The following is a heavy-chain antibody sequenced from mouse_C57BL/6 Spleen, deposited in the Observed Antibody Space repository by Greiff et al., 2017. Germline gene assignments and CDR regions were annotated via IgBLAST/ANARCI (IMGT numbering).Heavy chain of an antibody. Sequence: VQLLEPGAGLVKPGASVKFSCTASGYTFTGYWMHWVQQTPGQGLEWIGMIHPNSGSTNYNEKFKSQVTLTGDKASSTVYMQLSRLTSEDSAVYYCARDGYNAWLAYWGQGTLVTVSA. V-gene: IGHV1-64*01. D-gene: IGHD2-3*01. CDR3: ARDGYNAWLAY. J-gene: IGHJ3*01. CDR1: GYTFTGYW. CDR2: IHPNSGST.